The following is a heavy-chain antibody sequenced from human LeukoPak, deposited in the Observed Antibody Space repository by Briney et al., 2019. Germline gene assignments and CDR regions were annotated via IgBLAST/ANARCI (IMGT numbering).Heavy chain of an antibody. Sequence: GGSLRLSCAASGFTFSSYAMSWVRQAPGKGLEWVSGITSSGITYYADSVKGRFTVSRDNSKNTLYLQMNSLRAEDTAVYYCAKVPTPWLAYYFDYWGQGTLVTVSS. CDR1: GFTFSSYA. J-gene: IGHJ4*02. CDR3: AKVPTPWLAYYFDY. V-gene: IGHV3-23*01. D-gene: IGHD6-19*01. CDR2: ITSSGIT.